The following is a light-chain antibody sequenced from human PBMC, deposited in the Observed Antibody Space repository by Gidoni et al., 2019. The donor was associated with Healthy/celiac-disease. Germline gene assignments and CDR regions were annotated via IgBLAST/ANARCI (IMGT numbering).Light chain of an antibody. CDR1: QSISSW. CDR2: KAS. Sequence: DLQMTQSPSTLSASVGDRVTITCRASQSISSWLAWYQQKPGKAPKLLIDKASSLESGVPSRFSGSGSGTEFTLTISSLQPDDFATYYCQQYNSYSVFGPGTKVDIK. V-gene: IGKV1-5*03. CDR3: QQYNSYSV. J-gene: IGKJ3*01.